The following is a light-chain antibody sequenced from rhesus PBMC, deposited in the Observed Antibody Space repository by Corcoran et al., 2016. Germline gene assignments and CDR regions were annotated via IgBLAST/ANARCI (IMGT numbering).Light chain of an antibody. Sequence: DIQMTQSPSSLSASVGDRVTITCRASEGITNDLAWYQQKPGETPKLLLYEASSLRSGIPSRFSGSGSGAEFTLTISSLQSEDFATYYCQHYDITPYSFGLGTKVEIK. J-gene: IGKJ2*01. CDR2: EAS. CDR1: EGITND. V-gene: IGKV1-25*01. CDR3: QHYDITPYS.